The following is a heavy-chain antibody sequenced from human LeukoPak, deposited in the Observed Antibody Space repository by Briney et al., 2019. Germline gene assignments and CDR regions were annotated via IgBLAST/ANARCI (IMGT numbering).Heavy chain of an antibody. D-gene: IGHD3-22*01. CDR3: AKSRGIGDSSGYYFRTYYFDY. CDR1: GFTFSVYS. CDR2: ISSTSSPV. Sequence: GALRLSCVASGFTFSVYSMNWVRQSPGKGLEWVSYISSTSSPVYYTDSVKGRFTISRDNAKNSLYLQMNSLRVEDTAVYYCAKSRGIGDSSGYYFRTYYFDYWGQGTLVTVSS. J-gene: IGHJ4*02. V-gene: IGHV3-48*01.